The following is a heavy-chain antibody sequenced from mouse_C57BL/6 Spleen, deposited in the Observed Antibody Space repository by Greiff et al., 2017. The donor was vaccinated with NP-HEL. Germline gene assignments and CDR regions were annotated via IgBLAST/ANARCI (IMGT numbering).Heavy chain of an antibody. CDR3: ARENWDPYIDN. V-gene: IGHV1-52*01. CDR1: GYTFTSYW. Sequence: VQLQQPGAELVRPGSSVKLSCKASGYTFTSYWMHWVKQRPIQGLEWIGNIDPSDSETHYNQKFKDKATLTVDKSSSTDYMQLSSLTSEDSAVYYCARENWDPYIDNWGQGTTLTVSS. J-gene: IGHJ2*01. D-gene: IGHD4-1*01. CDR2: IDPSDSET.